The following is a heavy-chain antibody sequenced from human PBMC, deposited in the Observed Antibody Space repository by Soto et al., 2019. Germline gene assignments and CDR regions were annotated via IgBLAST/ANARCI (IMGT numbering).Heavy chain of an antibody. CDR1: GDSISPHY. Sequence: SETLSLTCAVSGDSISPHYWSWVRQPPGKGLEFIGYIHYSGSTVYNPSLKSRVTISLDTSKNQFSLKVTSVTAADTAVYYCARLPSSAITPPFDSWGQGIXVTVSS. CDR2: IHYSGST. J-gene: IGHJ4*02. CDR3: ARLPSSAITPPFDS. D-gene: IGHD3-22*01. V-gene: IGHV4-59*08.